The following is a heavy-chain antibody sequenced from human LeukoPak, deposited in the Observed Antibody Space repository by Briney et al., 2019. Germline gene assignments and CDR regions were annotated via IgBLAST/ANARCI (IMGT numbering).Heavy chain of an antibody. Sequence: PSETLSLTCTVSGGXISSYYCNWIRQPPGKGLEWIGYINYIRTTDYNPSLKSRVTISLDTSKNRFSLKLSSVTAADTAMYYCARSYSSSDHYYYYGMDVWGQGTTVTVSS. J-gene: IGHJ6*02. V-gene: IGHV4-59*08. CDR3: ARSYSSSDHYYYYGMDV. CDR2: INYIRTT. CDR1: GGXISSYY. D-gene: IGHD6-13*01.